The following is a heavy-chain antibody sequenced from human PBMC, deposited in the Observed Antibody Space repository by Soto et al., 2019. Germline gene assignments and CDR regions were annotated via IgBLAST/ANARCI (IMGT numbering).Heavy chain of an antibody. CDR1: GFTFSSYD. CDR2: IGTAGDT. D-gene: IGHD6-19*01. Sequence: GGSLRLSCAASGFTFSSYDMHWVRQATGKGLEWVSAIGTAGDTYYPGSVKGRFTISRENAKNSLYLQMNSLRAGDTAVYYCARGRSSGWYASPDFQHWGQGTLVTVSS. V-gene: IGHV3-13*01. J-gene: IGHJ1*01. CDR3: ARGRSSGWYASPDFQH.